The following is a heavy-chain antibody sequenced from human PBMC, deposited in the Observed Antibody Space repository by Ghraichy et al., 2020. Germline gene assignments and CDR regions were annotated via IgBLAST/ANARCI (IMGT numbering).Heavy chain of an antibody. V-gene: IGHV1-8*01. CDR1: GYTFTSYD. D-gene: IGHD3-10*01. J-gene: IGHJ6*02. CDR3: SRVRVVRGVLRAYYHYYGMDV. Sequence: ASVKVSCKASGYTFTSYDINWVRQATGQGLEWMGWMNPNSGNTGYAQKFQGRVTMTRNTSISTAYMELSSLRSEDTAVYYCSRVRVVRGVLRAYYHYYGMDVLGQGTAVTVA. CDR2: MNPNSGNT.